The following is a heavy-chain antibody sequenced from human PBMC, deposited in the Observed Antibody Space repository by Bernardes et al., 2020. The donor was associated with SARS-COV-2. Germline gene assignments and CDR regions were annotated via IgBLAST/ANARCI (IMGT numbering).Heavy chain of an antibody. CDR1: GYSITNDY. D-gene: IGHD5-12*01. V-gene: IGHV4-59*01. J-gene: IGHJ6*02. CDR2: IYYSGTT. CDR3: ARVPLGYTSGVYYYYAMDV. Sequence: LSLTCTVSGYSITNDYWSWIRQPPGKGLEWIGYIYYSGTTNYNPPLKSRVTISVDTSKNQFSLKLSSVTAADTAVYYCARVPLGYTSGVYYYYAMDVWGQGTTVTVSS.